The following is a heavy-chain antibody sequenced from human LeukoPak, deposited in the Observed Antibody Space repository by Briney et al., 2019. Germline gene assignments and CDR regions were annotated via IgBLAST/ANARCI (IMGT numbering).Heavy chain of an antibody. J-gene: IGHJ6*04. D-gene: IGHD2-15*01. CDR2: IIPIFGTA. Sequence: SVKVSCKASGGTFSSYAISWVRQAPGQGLERMGGIIPIFGTANYAQKFQGRVTITADESTSTAYMELSSLRSEDTAVYYCARVGYVGYYYYYYGMDVWGKGTTVTVSS. V-gene: IGHV1-69*13. CDR3: ARVGYVGYYYYYYGMDV. CDR1: GGTFSSYA.